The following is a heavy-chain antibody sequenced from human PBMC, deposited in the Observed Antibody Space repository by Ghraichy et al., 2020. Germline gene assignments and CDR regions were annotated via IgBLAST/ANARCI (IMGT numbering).Heavy chain of an antibody. D-gene: IGHD3-10*01. Sequence: SQTLSLTCAVYGGSFWNYYCNWTRQPPGKGLEWSGEINPSGSTNYNPSLKSRVTISVDTSKTQFSLKLNSVTAADTAVYYCAMSYLESRSSPGLVASWGQGTLVTVSS. CDR2: INPSGST. J-gene: IGHJ5*01. CDR3: AMSYLESRSSPGLVAS. V-gene: IGHV4-34*01. CDR1: GGSFWNYY.